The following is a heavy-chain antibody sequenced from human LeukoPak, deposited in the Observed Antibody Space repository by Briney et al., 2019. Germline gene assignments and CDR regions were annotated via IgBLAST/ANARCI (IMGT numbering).Heavy chain of an antibody. CDR2: IIPIFGTA. V-gene: IGHV1-69*01. CDR1: GGTFSSYA. J-gene: IGHJ4*02. CDR3: AKDERNWNYNLASQTYD. D-gene: IGHD1-7*01. Sequence: SVKVSCKASGGTFSSYAISWVRQAPGQGLEWMGGIIPIFGTANYAQKFQGRVTITADESTSTAYMELSSLRAEDTAVYYCAKDERNWNYNLASQTYDWGQGTLVTVSS.